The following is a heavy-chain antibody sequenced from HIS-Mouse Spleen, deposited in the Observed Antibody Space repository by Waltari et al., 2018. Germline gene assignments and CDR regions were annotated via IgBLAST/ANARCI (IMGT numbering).Heavy chain of an antibody. J-gene: IGHJ4*02. V-gene: IGHV3-30*18. CDR1: GFTFSSYG. Sequence: QVQLVESGGGVVQPGRSLRLSCAASGFTFSSYGIHWVCQAPGKGLEWVAVISYDGSNKYYADSVKGRFTISRDNSKNTLYLQMNSLRAEDTAVYYCAKVNSGSYYFDYWGQGTLVTVSS. CDR3: AKVNSGSYYFDY. CDR2: ISYDGSNK. D-gene: IGHD1-26*01.